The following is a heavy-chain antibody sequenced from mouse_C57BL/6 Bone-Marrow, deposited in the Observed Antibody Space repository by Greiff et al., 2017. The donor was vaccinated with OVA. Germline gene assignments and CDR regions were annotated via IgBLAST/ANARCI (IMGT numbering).Heavy chain of an antibody. CDR2: IYPGGGYT. V-gene: IGHV1-63*01. D-gene: IGHD2-3*01. Sequence: QVQLQQSGAELVRPGTSVKMSCKASGYTFTNYWIGWAKQRPGHGLEWIGDIYPGGGYTNYNEKFKGKATLTADKSSSTAYMQFSSLTSEDSAIYYCARARDGYALYAMDYWGQGTSVTVSS. CDR1: GYTFTNYW. J-gene: IGHJ4*01. CDR3: ARARDGYALYAMDY.